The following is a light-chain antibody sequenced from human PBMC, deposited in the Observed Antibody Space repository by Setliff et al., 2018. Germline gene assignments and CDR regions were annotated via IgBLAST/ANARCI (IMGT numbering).Light chain of an antibody. Sequence: ALAQPPSASGSPGQSVTISCTGTSSDVGGYNYVSWYQQHPGKAPKLMIYEASKRPSGVPDRFSGSKSGNTASLTVSGLQAEDEADYYCSSYAGSNNPYVFGTGTKVTVL. CDR2: EAS. V-gene: IGLV2-8*01. J-gene: IGLJ1*01. CDR1: SSDVGGYNY. CDR3: SSYAGSNNPYV.